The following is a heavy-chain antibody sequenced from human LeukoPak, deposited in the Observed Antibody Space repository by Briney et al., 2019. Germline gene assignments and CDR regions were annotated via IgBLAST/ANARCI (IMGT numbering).Heavy chain of an antibody. CDR2: IYPGDSDT. D-gene: IGHD3-9*01. CDR1: GYSFTSYW. J-gene: IGHJ4*02. CDR3: ARRYYDILTGYYVGVYFDY. Sequence: PGECLKISCKGSGYSFTSYWIGWVRQMPGKGLEWLGIIYPGDSDTRYSPSFQGQVTISADKSISTAYLQWSSLKASDTAMYYCARRYYDILTGYYVGVYFDYWGQGTLVTVSS. V-gene: IGHV5-51*03.